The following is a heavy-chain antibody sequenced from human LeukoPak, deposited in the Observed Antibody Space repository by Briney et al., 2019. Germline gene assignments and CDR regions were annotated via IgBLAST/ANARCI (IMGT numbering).Heavy chain of an antibody. J-gene: IGHJ1*01. Sequence: PGGSLRLSCAASGFTFSSYAMSWVRQAPGKGLEWVSAISGSGGSTYYADSLKGRFTTSRDNAKSALYLQMNSLRAEDTAVYYCARDAAYDFRNPYRYFQHWGQGTLVTVSS. CDR2: ISGSGGST. CDR1: GFTFSSYA. V-gene: IGHV3-23*01. D-gene: IGHD3-3*01. CDR3: ARDAAYDFRNPYRYFQH.